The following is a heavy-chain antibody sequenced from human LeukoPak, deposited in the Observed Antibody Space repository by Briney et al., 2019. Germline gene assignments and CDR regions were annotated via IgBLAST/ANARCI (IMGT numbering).Heavy chain of an antibody. CDR2: IIPILGIA. CDR3: ARGSPYSSGYYQTFDP. Sequence: SVKVSCKASGGTFSSYAISWVRQAPGQGLEWMGRIIPILGIANYAQKFQGRVTITADKSTSTAYMELSSLRSEDTAVYYCARGSPYSSGYYQTFDPWGQGTLVTVSS. D-gene: IGHD3-22*01. J-gene: IGHJ5*02. V-gene: IGHV1-69*04. CDR1: GGTFSSYA.